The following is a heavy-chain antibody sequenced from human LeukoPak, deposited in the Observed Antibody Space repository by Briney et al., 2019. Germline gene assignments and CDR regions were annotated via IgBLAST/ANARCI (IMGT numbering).Heavy chain of an antibody. J-gene: IGHJ4*02. V-gene: IGHV1-18*04. D-gene: IGHD6-19*01. CDR3: ARDLYSSGWYGDLISDY. CDR1: GYTFTSYG. Sequence: ASVKVSCKASGYTFTSYGISWVRQAPGQGLEWMGWISAYNGNTNYAQKLQGRVTMTTDTSTSTAYVELRSLRSDDTAVYYCARDLYSSGWYGDLISDYWGQGTLVTVSS. CDR2: ISAYNGNT.